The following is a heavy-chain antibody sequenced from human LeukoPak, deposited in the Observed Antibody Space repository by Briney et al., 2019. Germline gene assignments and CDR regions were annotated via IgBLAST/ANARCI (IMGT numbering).Heavy chain of an antibody. CDR1: GYAFTRYA. Sequence: GASVKVSCKASGYAFTRYAMNWVRQAPGQGLEWMGIINPSGGSTSYAQKFQGRVTMTRDTSTSTVYMELSSLRSEDTAVYYCARGPYSSGWYVPFGYWDQGTLVTVSS. D-gene: IGHD6-19*01. V-gene: IGHV1-46*01. J-gene: IGHJ4*02. CDR3: ARGPYSSGWYVPFGY. CDR2: INPSGGST.